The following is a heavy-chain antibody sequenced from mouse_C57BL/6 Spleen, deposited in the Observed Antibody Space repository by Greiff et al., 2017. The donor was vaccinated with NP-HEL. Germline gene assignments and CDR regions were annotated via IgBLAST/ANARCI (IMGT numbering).Heavy chain of an antibody. V-gene: IGHV1-54*01. J-gene: IGHJ1*03. CDR1: GYAFTNYL. D-gene: IGHD3-3*01. CDR3: ARTTRGFLYFDV. Sequence: QFQLQQSGAELVRPGTSVKVSCKASGYAFTNYLIEWVKQRPGQGLEWIGVINPGSGGTNYNEKFKGKATLTADKSSSTAYMQLSSLTSEDSAVYFCARTTRGFLYFDVWGTGTTVTVSS. CDR2: INPGSGGT.